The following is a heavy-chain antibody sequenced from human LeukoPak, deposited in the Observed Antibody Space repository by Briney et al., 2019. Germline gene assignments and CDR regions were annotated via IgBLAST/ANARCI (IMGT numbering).Heavy chain of an antibody. Sequence: GGSLRLSCAASEFTFSSYEMNWVRQAPGKGLEWVSSISSSSSYIYYADSVKGRYTISRDNAKNSLYLQMNSLRAEDTAVYYCARTSYYDILTGYDYWGQGTLVTVSS. D-gene: IGHD3-9*01. CDR1: EFTFSSYE. J-gene: IGHJ4*02. CDR3: ARTSYYDILTGYDY. V-gene: IGHV3-21*01. CDR2: ISSSSSYI.